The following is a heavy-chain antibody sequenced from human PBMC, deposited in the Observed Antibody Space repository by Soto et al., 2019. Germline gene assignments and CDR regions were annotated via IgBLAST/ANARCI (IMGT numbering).Heavy chain of an antibody. CDR3: ARQPVAGTAFFDY. V-gene: IGHV1-18*01. CDR2: ISAYNGNT. Sequence: QXXLXXXXXXVXXPXXSVXVXXKASGYTXXXYGISWVRXXPGQGLEWMGWISAYNGNTNYAQKLQGRVTMTTDTSTITAYMELRSLRSDDTAVYYCARQPVAGTAFFDYWGQGTLVTVSS. D-gene: IGHD6-19*01. CDR1: GYTXXXYG. J-gene: IGHJ4*02.